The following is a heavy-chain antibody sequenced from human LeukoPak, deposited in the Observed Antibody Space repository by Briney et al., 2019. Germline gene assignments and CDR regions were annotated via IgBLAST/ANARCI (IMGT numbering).Heavy chain of an antibody. Sequence: KASETLSLTCTVSGASISSSSDYWGWIRQPPGKGLEWIGTIFYSGSTYYNPSLKSRVTISVDTSKNQFSLRLSSVTAADTAVYYCARLDSSWYSPFDYWGQGTLVRVSS. CDR3: ARLDSSWYSPFDY. J-gene: IGHJ4*01. V-gene: IGHV4-39*01. D-gene: IGHD6-13*01. CDR1: GASISSSSDY. CDR2: IFYSGST.